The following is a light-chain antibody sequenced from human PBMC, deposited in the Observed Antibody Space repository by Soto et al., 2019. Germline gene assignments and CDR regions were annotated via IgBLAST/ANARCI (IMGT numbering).Light chain of an antibody. J-gene: IGKJ2*01. CDR2: GAS. V-gene: IGKV3-15*01. CDR1: QSISSN. Sequence: EIVMTQSPATLSVSPGERATLSCRASQSISSNLAWYQQKPGQAPSLLLYGASTRATGIPARFSGSGSGTDFTLTISSLQSEDFAVYYCHQYNNWPPVTFGRGTKLEIK. CDR3: HQYNNWPPVT.